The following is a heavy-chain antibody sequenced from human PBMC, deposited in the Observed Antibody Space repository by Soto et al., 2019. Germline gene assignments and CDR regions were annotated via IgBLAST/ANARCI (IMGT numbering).Heavy chain of an antibody. CDR1: GFTFSSYW. V-gene: IGHV3-7*01. D-gene: IGHD3-10*01. CDR3: ARGGGGVRITMVRGVIRSDAFDI. J-gene: IGHJ3*02. Sequence: GGSLRLSCAASGFTFSSYWMSWVRQAPGKGLEWVADIKQDGSEKYYVDSVKGRFTISRDNAKNSLYLQMNSLRAEDTAVYYCARGGGGVRITMVRGVIRSDAFDIWGQGTMVTVSS. CDR2: IKQDGSEK.